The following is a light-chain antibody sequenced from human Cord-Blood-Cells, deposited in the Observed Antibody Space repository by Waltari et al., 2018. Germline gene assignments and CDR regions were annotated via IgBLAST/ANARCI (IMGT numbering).Light chain of an antibody. J-gene: IGKJ1*01. CDR1: QSVSSSY. V-gene: IGKV3-20*01. CDR2: GAS. CDR3: QQYGSSPRT. Sequence: EIVLTQSPGTLPLSPGDRANLSCRASQSVSSSYLAWYQQKPGQAPRLLIYGASSRATGIPDRFSGSGSGTDFTLTISRLEPEDFAVYYCQQYGSSPRTFGQGTKVEIK.